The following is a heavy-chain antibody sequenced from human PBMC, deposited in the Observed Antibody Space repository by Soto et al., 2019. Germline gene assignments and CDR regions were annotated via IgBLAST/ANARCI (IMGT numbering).Heavy chain of an antibody. Sequence: QLQLQESGPGLVKPSETLSLTCTVSGGSISSRSYYWGWIRQPPGKGLEWIGSIYYSGSTYYNPSLKSRVTISVDTSKNQFSLKLSSVTAADTAVYYCARHVDDSSGYFDYWGQGTLVTVSS. CDR3: ARHVDDSSGYFDY. CDR2: IYYSGST. V-gene: IGHV4-39*01. D-gene: IGHD3-22*01. CDR1: GGSISSRSYY. J-gene: IGHJ4*02.